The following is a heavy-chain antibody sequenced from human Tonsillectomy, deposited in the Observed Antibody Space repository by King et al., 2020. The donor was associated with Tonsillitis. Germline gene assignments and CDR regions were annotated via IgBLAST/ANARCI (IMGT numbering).Heavy chain of an antibody. Sequence: HEQLVQSGAEVKKPGSSVKVSCKASGGTFSSYAISWVRQAPGQGLEWMGRIIPILGIANYAQKFQGRVTITADKSTSTAYMELSSLRSEDTAVYYCARAYYYDSSGYPKRGHFDYWGQGTLVTVSS. J-gene: IGHJ4*02. CDR3: ARAYYYDSSGYPKRGHFDY. CDR1: GGTFSSYA. V-gene: IGHV1-69*09. D-gene: IGHD3-22*01. CDR2: IIPILGIA.